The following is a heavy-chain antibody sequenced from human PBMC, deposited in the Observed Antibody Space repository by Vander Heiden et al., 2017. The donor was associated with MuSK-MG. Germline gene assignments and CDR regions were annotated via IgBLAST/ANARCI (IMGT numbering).Heavy chain of an antibody. CDR1: CYSIRSGYY. J-gene: IGHJ4*02. Sequence: QVQLQESGPGLVKPSETLSLTCTVSCYSIRSGYYWGWIRQPPGKGLEWIGSIYHSGSTSYNPSLKSRVTMSVDTSKNQFSLKLRSVTAADTAIYYCAREQVFWSGYHEYWGQGTLVTVSS. D-gene: IGHD3-3*01. CDR2: IYHSGST. V-gene: IGHV4-38-2*02. CDR3: AREQVFWSGYHEY.